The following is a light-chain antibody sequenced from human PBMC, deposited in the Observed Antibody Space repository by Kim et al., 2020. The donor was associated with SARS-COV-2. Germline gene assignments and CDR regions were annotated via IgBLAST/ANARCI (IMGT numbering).Light chain of an antibody. V-gene: IGLV3-1*01. Sequence: SGSPGQTASITCSGDKLGDKYACWYQQKPGQSPVLVIYQDSKRPSGIPERFSGSNSGNTATLTISGTQAIDEADYYCQAWDSSNVVFGGGTQLTVL. CDR2: QDS. J-gene: IGLJ2*01. CDR1: KLGDKY. CDR3: QAWDSSNVV.